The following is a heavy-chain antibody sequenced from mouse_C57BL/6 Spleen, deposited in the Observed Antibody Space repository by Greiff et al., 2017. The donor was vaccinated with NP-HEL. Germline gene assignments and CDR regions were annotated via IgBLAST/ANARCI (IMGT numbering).Heavy chain of an antibody. CDR3: ARGLDSSGYLYYLDY. Sequence: QVQLQQPGAELVKPGASVKMSCKASGYTFTSYWITWVKQRPGQGLEWIGDIYPGSGSTNYNEKFKSKATLTVDTSSSTAYMQLSSLTSEDSAVYYCARGLDSSGYLYYLDYWGQGTTLTVSS. CDR2: IYPGSGST. D-gene: IGHD3-2*02. J-gene: IGHJ2*01. V-gene: IGHV1-55*01. CDR1: GYTFTSYW.